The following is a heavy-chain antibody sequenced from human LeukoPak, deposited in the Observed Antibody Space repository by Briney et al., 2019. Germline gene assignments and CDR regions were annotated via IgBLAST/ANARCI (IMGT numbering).Heavy chain of an antibody. CDR3: ARDYGADYFDY. CDR2: IKQDGSEK. D-gene: IGHD4-17*01. V-gene: IGHV3-7*03. J-gene: IGHJ4*02. Sequence: GETLRLSCAPSGFTLSSYWMSWVRQAPGKGVEWVANIKQDGSEKSYVHSVKGRFTISRDNAKNSLYLQMNRLRAEDTAVYYCARDYGADYFDYWGQGTLVTVSS. CDR1: GFTLSSYW.